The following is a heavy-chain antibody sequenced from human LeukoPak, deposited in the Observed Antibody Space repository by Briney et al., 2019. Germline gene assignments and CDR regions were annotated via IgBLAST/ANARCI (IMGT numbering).Heavy chain of an antibody. CDR3: ARTLRYSSSWYGNWFDP. Sequence: PSQTLSLTCTVSGGSISSGGYYWSWIRQPPGKGLEWIGYIYYSGSTNYNPSLKSRVTISVDTSKNQFSLKLSSVTAADTAVYYCARTLRYSSSWYGNWFDPWGQGTLVTVSS. J-gene: IGHJ5*02. CDR2: IYYSGST. V-gene: IGHV4-61*08. CDR1: GGSISSGGYY. D-gene: IGHD6-13*01.